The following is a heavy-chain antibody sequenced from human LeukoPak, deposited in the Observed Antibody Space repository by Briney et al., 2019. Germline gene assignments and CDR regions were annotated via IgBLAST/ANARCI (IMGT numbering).Heavy chain of an antibody. Sequence: GDSLKISYKGSGSSITSYLICCGHPMPGKALEWMGIIYPGDSDTRYSPSFQGQVTISADKSISTAYLQWSSLKASDTAMYYCARLPGEHTGFWSGYYTVHWFDPWGQGTLVTVSS. V-gene: IGHV5-51*07. J-gene: IGHJ5*02. CDR3: ARLPGEHTGFWSGYYTVHWFDP. CDR2: IYPGDSDT. D-gene: IGHD3-3*01. CDR1: GSSITSYL.